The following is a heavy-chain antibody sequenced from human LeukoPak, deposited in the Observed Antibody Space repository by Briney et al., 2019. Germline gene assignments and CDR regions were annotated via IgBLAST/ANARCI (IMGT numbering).Heavy chain of an antibody. D-gene: IGHD6-13*01. Sequence: HAGGSLRLSCAASGFSFNSSAMNWVRQAPGKGLEWVANIKQDGSEKYYVDSVKGRFTISRDNAKNSLYLQMNSLRAEDTAVYYCTRDDSYSSSWYAGSRSDYWGQGTLVSVSS. CDR1: GFSFNSSA. CDR3: TRDDSYSSSWYAGSRSDY. J-gene: IGHJ4*02. V-gene: IGHV3-7*01. CDR2: IKQDGSEK.